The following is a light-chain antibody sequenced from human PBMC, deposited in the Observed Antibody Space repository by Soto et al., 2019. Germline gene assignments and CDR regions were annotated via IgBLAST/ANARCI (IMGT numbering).Light chain of an antibody. CDR3: QQTYSTPYT. V-gene: IGKV1-39*01. CDR1: QSISSY. Sequence: DIQMTQSPSSLSASVGDRVTITCRASQSISSYLNWYQQKPGKAPKLLIYAASSLQSGVPSRLSGSGSGTDFTLTISSLQREDIATYYCQQTYSTPYTFGQGTKVEIK. J-gene: IGKJ2*01. CDR2: AAS.